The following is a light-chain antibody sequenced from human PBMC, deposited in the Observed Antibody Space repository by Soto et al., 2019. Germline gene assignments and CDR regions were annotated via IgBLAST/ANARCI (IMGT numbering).Light chain of an antibody. J-gene: IGKJ3*01. CDR2: KAS. CDR1: QSISSW. V-gene: IGKV1-5*03. Sequence: DIQMTQSPSTLSASVVDRVTITCRASQSISSWLAWYQQKPGKAPKLLIYKASSLERGVPSRFSGSGSGTEFTLTISTLQPDEFATYYCQQYNSYLFSFGPGTKVDI. CDR3: QQYNSYLFS.